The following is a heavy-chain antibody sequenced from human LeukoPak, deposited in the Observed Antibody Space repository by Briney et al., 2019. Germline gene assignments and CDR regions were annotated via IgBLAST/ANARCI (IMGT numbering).Heavy chain of an antibody. CDR3: ARAPRIGYYYDSSGYYYLDY. CDR2: IYYSGST. D-gene: IGHD3-22*01. CDR1: GGSISSSSYY. V-gene: IGHV4-39*07. Sequence: SETLSLTCTVSGGSISSSSYYWGWIRQPPGKGLEWIGNIYYSGSTYYNPSLKSRVTISVDTSKNQFSLKLSSVTAADTAVYYCARAPRIGYYYDSSGYYYLDYWGQGTLVTVSS. J-gene: IGHJ4*02.